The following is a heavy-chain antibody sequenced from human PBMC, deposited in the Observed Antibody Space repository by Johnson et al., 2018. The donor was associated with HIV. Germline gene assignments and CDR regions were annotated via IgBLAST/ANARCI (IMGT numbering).Heavy chain of an antibody. D-gene: IGHD6-13*01. CDR1: GFAVSSNY. J-gene: IGHJ3*02. CDR3: ARDGESQQLPLGDAFDI. Sequence: MQLVESGGGLVQSGGSLRLSCGVSGFAVSSNYMSWVRQAPGKGLEWVSIIYSGGSTYYAESVKGRFTLSRDNSKNTLYLQMNNLRVEDTAVDYCARDGESQQLPLGDAFDIWGQGTMVTVSS. V-gene: IGHV3-66*01. CDR2: IYSGGST.